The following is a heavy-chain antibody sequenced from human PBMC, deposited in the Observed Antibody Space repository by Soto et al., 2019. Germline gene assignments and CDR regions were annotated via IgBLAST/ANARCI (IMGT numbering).Heavy chain of an antibody. Sequence: PSETLSLTCSVSGDSISNNKWWSWVRQPPGKGLEWIGEMHHSGSIHYNASLKSRATLSVDKSRNQFSLQLTSVTAADTAVYYCARGVGSGSYYNQYNWFDPWGQGTLVTVSS. CDR3: ARGVGSGSYYNQYNWFDP. V-gene: IGHV4-4*02. D-gene: IGHD3-10*01. CDR1: GDSISNNKW. CDR2: MHHSGSI. J-gene: IGHJ5*02.